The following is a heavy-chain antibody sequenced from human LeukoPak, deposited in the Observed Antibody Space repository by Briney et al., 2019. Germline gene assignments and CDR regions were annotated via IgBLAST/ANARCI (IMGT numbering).Heavy chain of an antibody. CDR1: GYSISSGYY. D-gene: IGHD5-18*01. CDR2: IYHSGST. J-gene: IGHJ6*04. V-gene: IGHV4-38-2*01. CDR3: ARVDTAMVHLDV. Sequence: SETLSLTCAVSGYSISSGYYWGWIRQPPGKGLEWIGSIYHSGSTYYNPSLKSRVTISVDTSKNQFSLRLSSVTAADTAVYYCARVDTAMVHLDVWGKGTTVTVSS.